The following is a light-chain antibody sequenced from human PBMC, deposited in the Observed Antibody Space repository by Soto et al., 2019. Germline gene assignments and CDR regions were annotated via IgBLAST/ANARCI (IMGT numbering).Light chain of an antibody. CDR1: SSNIGAGYD. V-gene: IGLV1-40*01. CDR3: QSYDSSLSGWV. J-gene: IGLJ3*02. Sequence: QSVLTQPPSVSGAPGQRVTISCTGSSSNIGAGYDVHWYQQPPRAAPKLLIYGDTNRPSGVPDRFSGSKSGTSASLAITGLQAEDEADYYCQSYDSSLSGWVFGGGTKVTVL. CDR2: GDT.